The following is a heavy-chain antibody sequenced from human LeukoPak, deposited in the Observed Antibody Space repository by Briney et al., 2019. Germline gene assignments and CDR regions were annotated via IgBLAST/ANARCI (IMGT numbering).Heavy chain of an antibody. V-gene: IGHV1-46*01. CDR1: GYTFTSYY. CDR3: AREFGHYDSSGYLNWFDP. Sequence: ASVKVSCKASGYTFTSYYMHWVRQAPGQGLEWMGIINPSGGSTSYAQKFQGRVTMTRDTSTSTVYMELSSLRSEDTAVYYCAREFGHYDSSGYLNWFDPWGQGTLVTVSS. CDR2: INPSGGST. D-gene: IGHD3-22*01. J-gene: IGHJ5*02.